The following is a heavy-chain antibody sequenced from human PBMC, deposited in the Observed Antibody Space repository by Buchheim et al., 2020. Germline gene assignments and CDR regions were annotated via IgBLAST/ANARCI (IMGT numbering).Heavy chain of an antibody. D-gene: IGHD1-14*01. Sequence: QVQLQQWGGGLLKPSETLSLTCAAHGGSFSGYYWSWLRQPPGKGLEWIGEINHSGITNYDPSLKSRVTISLDTSKNQFSLMLTSVTAADTAIYYCARAREISEFDSWGQGTL. CDR1: GGSFSGYY. CDR2: INHSGIT. CDR3: ARAREISEFDS. V-gene: IGHV4-34*02. J-gene: IGHJ5*01.